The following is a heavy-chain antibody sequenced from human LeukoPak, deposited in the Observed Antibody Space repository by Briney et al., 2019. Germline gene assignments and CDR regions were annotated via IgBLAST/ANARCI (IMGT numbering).Heavy chain of an antibody. CDR3: AREASDYYDGSGGFDY. CDR2: IKQDGSVK. V-gene: IGHV3-7*01. Sequence: GGSLRLSCAASGFTFSRYWMNWVRQAPGKGLEWVANIKQDGSVKYYVDSVKGRFTISRDNAKNSLYLQMNSLRAEDSAVYYCAREASDYYDGSGGFDYWGQGTLVTVSS. J-gene: IGHJ4*02. CDR1: GFTFSRYW. D-gene: IGHD3-22*01.